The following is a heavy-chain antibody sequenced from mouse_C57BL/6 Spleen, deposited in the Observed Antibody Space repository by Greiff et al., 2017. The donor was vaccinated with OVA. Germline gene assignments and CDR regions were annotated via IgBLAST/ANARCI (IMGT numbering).Heavy chain of an antibody. CDR2: IDPSDSYT. CDR1: GYTFTSYW. J-gene: IGHJ2*01. D-gene: IGHD1-2*01. CDR3: ARGLRPLDY. Sequence: QVQLQQPGPELVMPGVSVKLSCKASGYTFTSYWMHWVKQRPGQGLEWIGEIDPSDSYTNYNQKFKGKSTLTVDKSSSTAYMQISRLTSEDSAVYYCARGLRPLDYWGQGTTLTVSS. V-gene: IGHV1-69*01.